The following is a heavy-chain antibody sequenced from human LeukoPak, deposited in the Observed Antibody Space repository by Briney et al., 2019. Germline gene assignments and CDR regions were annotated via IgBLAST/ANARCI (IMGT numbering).Heavy chain of an antibody. CDR2: INPNSGGT. V-gene: IGHV1-2*02. J-gene: IGHJ5*02. D-gene: IGHD1-26*01. CDR1: GYTFTAYY. CDR3: ARGGVNNWFDP. Sequence: ASVKVSCKASGYTFTAYYMHWVRQAPGQGLEWMGWINPNSGGTNYPQKFQGGVTMTRDTSISTAYMDLSRLRSDDTAVYYCARGGVNNWFDPWGQGTLVTVSS.